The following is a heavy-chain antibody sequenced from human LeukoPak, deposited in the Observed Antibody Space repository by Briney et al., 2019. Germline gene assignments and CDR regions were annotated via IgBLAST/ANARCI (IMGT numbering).Heavy chain of an antibody. CDR2: ISSSSSYI. D-gene: IGHD3-10*01. CDR3: TRDILLWFGELTASDSYYYGMDV. CDR1: GFTFSSYS. Sequence: GGSLRVSCAASGFTFSSYSMNWVRQAPGKGLEWVSSISSSSSYIYYADSVKGRFTISRDNAKNSLYLQMNSLRAEDTAVYYCTRDILLWFGELTASDSYYYGMDVWGQGTTVTVSS. J-gene: IGHJ6*02. V-gene: IGHV3-21*01.